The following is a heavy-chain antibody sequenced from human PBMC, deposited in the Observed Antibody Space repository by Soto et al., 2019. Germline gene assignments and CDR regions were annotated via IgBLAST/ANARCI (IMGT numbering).Heavy chain of an antibody. J-gene: IGHJ4*02. CDR1: GGSFSGYY. CDR3: SRVSGTTYYFDY. V-gene: IGHV4-34*01. Sequence: SETLSLTCAVYGGSFSGYYWSWIRQPPGKGLEWIGEINHRGSTNYNPSLKSRVPISVDTSKNQFSLTLSSVTAAGTAVYYCSRVSGTTYYFDYWCQEALVAVSS. CDR2: INHRGST. D-gene: IGHD1-7*01.